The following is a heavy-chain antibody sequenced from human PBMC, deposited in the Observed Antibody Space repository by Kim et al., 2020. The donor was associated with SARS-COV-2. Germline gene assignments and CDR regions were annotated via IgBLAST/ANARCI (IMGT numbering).Heavy chain of an antibody. CDR2: INHSGST. CDR1: GGSFSGYY. Sequence: SETLSLTCAVYGGSFSGYYWSWIRQPPGKGLEWIGEINHSGSTNYNPSLKSRVTISVDTSKNQFSLKLSSVTAADTAVYYCARGRRQLPGTMVRGDPFDYWGQGTLVTVSS. CDR3: ARGRRQLPGTMVRGDPFDY. V-gene: IGHV4-34*01. D-gene: IGHD3-10*01. J-gene: IGHJ4*02.